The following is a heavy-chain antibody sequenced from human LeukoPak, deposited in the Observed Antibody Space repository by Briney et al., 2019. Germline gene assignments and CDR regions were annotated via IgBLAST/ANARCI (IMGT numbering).Heavy chain of an antibody. CDR3: ARYCGGDCRPREAFDI. Sequence: GASVKVSCKASGGTFSSYVISWVRQAPGQGLERMGGIIPIFGTVNYAQKFQGRVTITADKSTSTAYMELSSLRSEDTAVYYCARYCGGDCRPREAFDIWGQGTMVTVSS. J-gene: IGHJ3*02. D-gene: IGHD2-21*02. CDR1: GGTFSSYV. V-gene: IGHV1-69*06. CDR2: IIPIFGTV.